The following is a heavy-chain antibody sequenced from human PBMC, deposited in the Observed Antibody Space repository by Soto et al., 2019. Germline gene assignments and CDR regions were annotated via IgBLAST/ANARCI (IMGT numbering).Heavy chain of an antibody. V-gene: IGHV1-18*01. Sequence: GASVKVSCKASGYSFNSYGINWVRQAPGQGLEWMGRISGRSGGTNYAQKVRDRITMATDTSTRTAYMELRSLTSDDTAVYYCAREGGHGAGMRHYGLDVWGQGTTVTVSS. CDR2: ISGRSGGT. CDR3: AREGGHGAGMRHYGLDV. D-gene: IGHD1-26*01. J-gene: IGHJ6*02. CDR1: GYSFNSYG.